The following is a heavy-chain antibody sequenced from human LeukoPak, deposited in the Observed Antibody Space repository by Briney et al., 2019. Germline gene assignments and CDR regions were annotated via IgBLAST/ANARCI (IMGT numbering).Heavy chain of an antibody. CDR2: ISGSGGST. Sequence: PAGSLRLSCAAYGFTFSSYAMSWVRQAPGKGLEWVSAISGSGGSTYYADSVKGRFTISRYNSKNTLYLQMNSLRAEDTAVYYCARESGSYFDAFDIWGQGTMVTVSS. J-gene: IGHJ3*02. CDR1: GFTFSSYA. D-gene: IGHD1-26*01. V-gene: IGHV3-23*01. CDR3: ARESGSYFDAFDI.